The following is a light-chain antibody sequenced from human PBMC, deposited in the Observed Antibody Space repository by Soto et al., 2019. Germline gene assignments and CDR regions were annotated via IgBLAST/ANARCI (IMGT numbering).Light chain of an antibody. CDR3: QRYNNWPLT. CDR2: GAS. V-gene: IGKV3-15*01. J-gene: IGKJ4*01. CDR1: QSVSSN. Sequence: EIVMTQSPATLSVSPGERATLSCRASQSVSSNLAWCQQKPGQAPRLLIYGASTRSTGIPARFSGSGSGTEFTLTISSLQFEDFAVYYCQRYNNWPLTFGGGTKVEIK.